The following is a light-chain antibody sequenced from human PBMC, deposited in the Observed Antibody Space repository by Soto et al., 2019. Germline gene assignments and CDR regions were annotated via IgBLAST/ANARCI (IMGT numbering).Light chain of an antibody. CDR1: QRFSGY. CDR2: DAS. V-gene: IGKV3-11*01. J-gene: IGKJ4*01. CDR3: QPRSNWPST. Sequence: EIVVTQSPATLSLYTRERATLSCRASQRFSGYLACYQQKPCQAHRLLMYDASNRATGIPARFSGSGSGTDFTLTISSLEPEDFAVYYCQPRSNWPSTFGGGTKVEIK.